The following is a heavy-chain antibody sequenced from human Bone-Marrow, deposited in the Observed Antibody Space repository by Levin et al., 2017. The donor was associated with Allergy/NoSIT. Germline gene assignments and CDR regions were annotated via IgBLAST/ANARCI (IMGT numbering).Heavy chain of an antibody. Sequence: SETLSLTCAVSGGSISSSNWWSWVRQPPGKGLEWIGEIYHSGSTNYNPSLKSRVTISVDKSKNQFSLKLSSVTAADTAVYYYAGVSPAIQAVAGTGGWYFDLWGRGTLVTVSS. V-gene: IGHV4-4*02. CDR2: IYHSGST. D-gene: IGHD6-19*01. J-gene: IGHJ2*01. CDR3: AGVSPAIQAVAGTGGWYFDL. CDR1: GGSISSSNW.